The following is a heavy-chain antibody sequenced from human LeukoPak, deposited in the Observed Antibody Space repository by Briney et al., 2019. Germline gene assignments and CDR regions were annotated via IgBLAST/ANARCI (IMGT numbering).Heavy chain of an antibody. D-gene: IGHD3-22*01. V-gene: IGHV4-39*07. J-gene: IGHJ4*02. CDR1: GGSISSSSYY. CDR3: ARDLGSSGYYSY. CDR2: IYYSGST. Sequence: SETLSLTCTVSGGSISSSSYYWGWIRQPPGKGLEWIGSIYYSGSTYYNPSLKSRVTISVDTSKNQFSLKLSSVTAADTAVYYCARDLGSSGYYSYWGQGTLVTVSS.